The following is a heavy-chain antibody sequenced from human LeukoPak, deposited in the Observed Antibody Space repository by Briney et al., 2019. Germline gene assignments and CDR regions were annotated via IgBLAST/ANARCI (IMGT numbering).Heavy chain of an antibody. CDR2: INHSGST. V-gene: IGHV4-34*01. CDR3: AGLPSSSSVYYGMDV. Sequence: PSETLSLTCAVYGGSFSGYYWSWIRQPPGKGLEWIGEINHSGSTNYNPSLKSRVTISVDTSKNQFSLKLSSVTAADTAVYYCAGLPSSSSVYYGMDVWGQGTTVTVSS. D-gene: IGHD6-6*01. J-gene: IGHJ6*02. CDR1: GGSFSGYY.